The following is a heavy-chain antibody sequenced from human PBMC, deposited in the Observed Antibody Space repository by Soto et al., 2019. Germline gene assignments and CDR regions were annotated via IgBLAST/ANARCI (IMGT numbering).Heavy chain of an antibody. J-gene: IGHJ5*02. CDR2: IYSGGST. V-gene: IGHV3-66*01. D-gene: IGHD4-4*01. CDR1: GFIFSSYW. CDR3: ARVRSNYFPNWFDP. Sequence: GGSLRLSCAASGFIFSSYWMHWVRQAPGKGLVWVSRIYSGGSTYYADSVKGRFTISRDNSKNTLYLQMNSLRAEDTAVYYCARVRSNYFPNWFDPWGQGTLVTVSS.